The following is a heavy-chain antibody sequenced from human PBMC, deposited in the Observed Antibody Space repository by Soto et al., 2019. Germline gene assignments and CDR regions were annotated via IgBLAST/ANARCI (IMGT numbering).Heavy chain of an antibody. CDR2: IGGYDGNT. CDR1: GYIFVSYG. J-gene: IGHJ6*02. CDR3: ANAGGPNKDNDLAV. Sequence: QVQLVQSGAEVKKPGASVNVSCKTSGYIFVSYGITWVRQVPGQELEWMGWIGGYDGNTDYAQTLKSRVTMTTEISTSAAYMALKSLRPRDTGVYNWANAGGPNKDNDLAVWSQGTTTTVSS. V-gene: IGHV1-18*01. D-gene: IGHD1-1*01.